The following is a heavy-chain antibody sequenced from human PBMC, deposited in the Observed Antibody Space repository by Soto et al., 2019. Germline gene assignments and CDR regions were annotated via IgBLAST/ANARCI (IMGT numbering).Heavy chain of an antibody. CDR2: INHLGSI. D-gene: IGHD2-21*01. CDR3: ARGGISHWAYFYYMDV. Sequence: SETLSLTCVVSGGSLSDYFWSWIRQPPGMALEWIGEINHLGSINYDPSLKSRVTMSVDTSKNQFSLTLNSVTAADTATYYCARGGISHWAYFYYMDVWDRGTTVTVSS. V-gene: IGHV4-34*01. CDR1: GGSLSDYF. J-gene: IGHJ6*03.